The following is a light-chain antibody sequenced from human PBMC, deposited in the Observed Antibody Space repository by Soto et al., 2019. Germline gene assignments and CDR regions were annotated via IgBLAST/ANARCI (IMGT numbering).Light chain of an antibody. CDR3: QVWDSSSDHRV. CDR2: DNS. J-gene: IGLJ3*02. V-gene: IGLV3-21*02. CDR1: NIGTKR. Sequence: SYELTQPPSVSVAPGQTARISCGGDNIGTKRVHWYQQKPGQAPVLVVYDNSGRPSGIPEQFSGSNSDNTATLTISRVEAGDEADYYCQVWDSSSDHRVFGGGTKVTVL.